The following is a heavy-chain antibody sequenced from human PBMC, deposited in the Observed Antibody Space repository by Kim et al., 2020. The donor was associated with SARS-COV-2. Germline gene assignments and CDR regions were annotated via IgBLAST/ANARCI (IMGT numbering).Heavy chain of an antibody. J-gene: IGHJ4*02. D-gene: IGHD4-4*01. Sequence: RHYATTVKSRFTISRDNDKTSLYLEMDSLRAEDTAVYFCARSNKGFDYCGQGTLVTVSS. CDR2: R. CDR3: ARSNKGFDY. V-gene: IGHV3-48*01.